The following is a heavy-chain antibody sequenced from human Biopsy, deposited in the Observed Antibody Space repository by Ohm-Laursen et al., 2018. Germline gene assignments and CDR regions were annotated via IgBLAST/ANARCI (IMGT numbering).Heavy chain of an antibody. Sequence: SDTLSLTCTVSGGTISGYHWSWIRKSPGQGLEWLAYISYTGGITSNPSLNGRATMSLDTSKNQFSLRLIYGTAADTAVYYSARRPHFDYWGQGILVTVSS. J-gene: IGHJ4*02. CDR1: GGTISGYH. CDR3: ARRPHFDY. V-gene: IGHV4-59*07. CDR2: ISYTGGI.